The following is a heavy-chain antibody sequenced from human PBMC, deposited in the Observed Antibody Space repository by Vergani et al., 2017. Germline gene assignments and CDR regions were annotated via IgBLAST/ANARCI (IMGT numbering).Heavy chain of an antibody. V-gene: IGHV3-7*01. CDR3: ARDQVVVTGILNY. Sequence: EVQLVESGGGLVQPGGSLRLSCAASGITFSSYWMTWVRQAPGKGLEWVANIKQAGSEKYYVDSVKGRFSISRDNAKNSLYLHMNSLRAEDTAVYYCARDQVVVTGILNYWGQGALVTVSS. D-gene: IGHD2-21*02. CDR2: IKQAGSEK. CDR1: GITFSSYW. J-gene: IGHJ4*02.